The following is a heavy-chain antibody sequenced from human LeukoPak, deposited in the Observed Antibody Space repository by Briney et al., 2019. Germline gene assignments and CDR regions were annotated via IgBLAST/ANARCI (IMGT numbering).Heavy chain of an antibody. D-gene: IGHD3-22*01. CDR3: ARGRYDSSGYYPDY. Sequence: ASVKVSCKASGGTFSSYAFTWVRQATGQGLEWMGWMNPNSGNTGYAQKFQGRVTMTRNTSISTAYMELSSLRSEDTAVYYCARGRYDSSGYYPDYWGQGTLVTVSS. CDR1: GGTFSSYA. V-gene: IGHV1-8*02. J-gene: IGHJ4*02. CDR2: MNPNSGNT.